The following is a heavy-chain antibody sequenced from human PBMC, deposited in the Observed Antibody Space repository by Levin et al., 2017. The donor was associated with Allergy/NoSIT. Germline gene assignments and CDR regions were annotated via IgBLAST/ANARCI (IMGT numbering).Heavy chain of an antibody. CDR3: ASGGRDGHHRTFDY. D-gene: IGHD5-24*01. V-gene: IGHV4-34*01. Sequence: SETLSLTCAVYGGSFSGYYWSWIRQPPGKGLEWIGEINHSGSTNYNPSLKSRVTISVDTSKNQFSLKLSSVTAADTAVYYCASGGRDGHHRTFDYWGQGTLVTVSS. J-gene: IGHJ4*02. CDR2: INHSGST. CDR1: GGSFSGYY.